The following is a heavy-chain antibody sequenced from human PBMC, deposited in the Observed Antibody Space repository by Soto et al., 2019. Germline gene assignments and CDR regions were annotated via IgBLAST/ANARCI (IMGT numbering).Heavy chain of an antibody. J-gene: IGHJ4*02. CDR2: IIPIFGTA. Sequence: GASVKVSCKASGGTFSSYAISWVRQAPGQGLEWMGGIIPIFGTANYAQKFQGRVTITADESTSTAYMELSSLRSEDTAVYYCASSLRALNPTKTGYSSSFLYYSDYWGQGTLVTVSS. D-gene: IGHD6-13*01. CDR3: ASSLRALNPTKTGYSSSFLYYSDY. CDR1: GGTFSSYA. V-gene: IGHV1-69*13.